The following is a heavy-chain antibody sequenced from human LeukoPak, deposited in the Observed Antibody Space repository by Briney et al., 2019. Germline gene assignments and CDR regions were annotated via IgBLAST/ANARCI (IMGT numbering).Heavy chain of an antibody. CDR1: GFTFSSYW. J-gene: IGHJ4*02. CDR2: INTDGSTT. D-gene: IGHD6-6*01. CDR3: GRESSSSVTLDY. V-gene: IGHV3-74*01. Sequence: GGSLRLSCAASGFTFSSYWMHYVRQAPGKGLVWFSRINTDGSTTNYADSVKGRFTISRDNAKNTLYLQMNSLTVEDTAVYYCGRESSSSVTLDYWGQGTLVTVSS.